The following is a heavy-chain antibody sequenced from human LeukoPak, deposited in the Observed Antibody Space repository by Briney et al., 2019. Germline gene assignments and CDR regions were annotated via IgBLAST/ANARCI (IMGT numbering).Heavy chain of an antibody. CDR3: ARLLVPAASGAFDI. CDR2: MSRSGGS. J-gene: IGHJ3*02. V-gene: IGHV4-4*07. Sequence: SETLSLTCTASTGSLSSYYWSWLRQPAGKGLEWIGRMSRSGGSNFNPSLKSRVTISVDSSKRQVSLKLTSVTAADTAVYYCARLLVPAASGAFDIWGQGTIVTVSS. CDR1: TGSLSSYY. D-gene: IGHD2-2*01.